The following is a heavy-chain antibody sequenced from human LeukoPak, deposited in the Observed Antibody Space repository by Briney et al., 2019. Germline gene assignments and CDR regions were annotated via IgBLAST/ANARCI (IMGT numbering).Heavy chain of an antibody. CDR3: ARPLKLLWFGELFGY. CDR1: GFTFSSYS. D-gene: IGHD3-10*01. J-gene: IGHJ4*02. V-gene: IGHV3-48*04. CDR2: ISSSSSTI. Sequence: GGSLRLSCAASGFTFSSYSMNWVRQAPGKGLEWVSYISSSSSTIYYADSVKGRFTISRDNAKNSLYLQMNSLRAEDTAVYYCARPLKLLWFGELFGYWGQGTLVTVSS.